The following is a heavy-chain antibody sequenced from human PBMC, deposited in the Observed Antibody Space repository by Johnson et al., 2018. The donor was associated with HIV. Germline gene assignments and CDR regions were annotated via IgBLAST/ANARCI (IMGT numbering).Heavy chain of an antibody. D-gene: IGHD5-18*01. Sequence: QVQLVESGGGVVQPGGSLRLSCAASGFTFSSYGMHWVRQAPGKGLEWVAFIRYDGSNKYYADSVKGRFTISRDNSKNPLYLQMNSLRAEDTAVYYCSKVDTAMVNAFDIWGQGTMVTVSS. CDR3: SKVDTAMVNAFDI. V-gene: IGHV3-30*02. CDR1: GFTFSSYG. J-gene: IGHJ3*02. CDR2: IRYDGSNK.